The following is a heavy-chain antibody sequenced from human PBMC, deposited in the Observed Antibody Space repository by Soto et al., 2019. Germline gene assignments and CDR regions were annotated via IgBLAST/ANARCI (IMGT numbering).Heavy chain of an antibody. D-gene: IGHD3-16*01. CDR1: GFTFSSYA. Sequence: GGSLRLSCAASGFTFSSYAMSWVRQAPGKGLEWVSAISGSGGSTYYADSVKGRFTISRDNSKNTLYLQMNSLRAEDTAVYYCAKDSVGDYVWGSYDYYFDYWGQGTLVTVSS. V-gene: IGHV3-23*01. J-gene: IGHJ4*02. CDR2: ISGSGGST. CDR3: AKDSVGDYVWGSYDYYFDY.